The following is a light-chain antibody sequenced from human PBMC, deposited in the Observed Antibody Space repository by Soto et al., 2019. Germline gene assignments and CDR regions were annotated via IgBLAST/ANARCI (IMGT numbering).Light chain of an antibody. CDR3: QRYNNWPLVA. V-gene: IGKV3-15*01. J-gene: IGKJ5*01. CDR2: AAS. CDR1: HSVTTY. Sequence: ELVETKTSEKRPVCQGDRAPLSSRHCHSVTTYLAWYQQKPGQGPRLLIYAASTRATGIPARFSGSESGTGFTHSCCSLQSVDFAVFCCQRYNNWPLVAIGLGTRLEIK.